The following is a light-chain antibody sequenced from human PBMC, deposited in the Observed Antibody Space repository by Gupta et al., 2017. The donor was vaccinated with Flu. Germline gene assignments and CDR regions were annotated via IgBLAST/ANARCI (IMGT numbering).Light chain of an antibody. V-gene: IGKV1-39*01. J-gene: IGKJ3*01. Sequence: PSSLSASVGDRVTITCRASQRISKYLDWYQQKPGKAPKLLIYAASRVESGVPSRFSGSGSGTDFTLTITSRQPEDFATYYCQQRNSPVFTFGRGTKVDIK. CDR3: QQRNSPVFT. CDR1: QRISKY. CDR2: AAS.